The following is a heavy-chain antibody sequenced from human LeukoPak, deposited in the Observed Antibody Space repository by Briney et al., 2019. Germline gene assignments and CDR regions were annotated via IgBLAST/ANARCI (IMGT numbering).Heavy chain of an antibody. CDR1: GFTFSDYY. D-gene: IGHD2-2*01. J-gene: IGHJ5*02. CDR3: ARVGYCSSTSCYEFDP. Sequence: PGGSLRLSCAASGFTFSDYYMSWIRQTPGKGLEWVSYISSSGSTIYYADSVKGRFTISRDNAKNSLYLQMNSLRAEDTAVYYCARVGYCSSTSCYEFDPWGQGTLVTVSS. CDR2: ISSSGSTI. V-gene: IGHV3-11*01.